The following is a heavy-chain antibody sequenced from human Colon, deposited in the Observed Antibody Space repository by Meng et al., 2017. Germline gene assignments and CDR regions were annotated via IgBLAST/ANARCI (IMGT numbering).Heavy chain of an antibody. CDR1: GFTFSGHT. V-gene: IGHV3-21*01. CDR2: IDTSSRYI. J-gene: IGHJ4*02. D-gene: IGHD3-9*01. Sequence: GESLKISCAASGFTFSGHTMNWVRQAPGKGLEWVSSIDTSSRYIYYADSVKGRFTISRDNAQNSLFLQMNSLRAEDTAVYYCARGGVAATGYGHWGQGTLVTVSS. CDR3: ARGGVAATGYGH.